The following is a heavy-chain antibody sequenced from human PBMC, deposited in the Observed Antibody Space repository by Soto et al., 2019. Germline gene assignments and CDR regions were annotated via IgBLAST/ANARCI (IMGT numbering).Heavy chain of an antibody. CDR2: INHSGST. CDR1: GGSLSGYF. D-gene: IGHD3-3*01. Sequence: SETLSLTCAVYGGSLSGYFWSWVRQTPGKGLEWIGEINHSGSTNYNPSLKSRVTISADTSKHQFSLRLSSVTAADSGIYYCESYHYYDFWIGSRHYMDAWGRGTTVTVSS. V-gene: IGHV4-34*01. CDR3: ESYHYYDFWIGSRHYMDA. J-gene: IGHJ6*03.